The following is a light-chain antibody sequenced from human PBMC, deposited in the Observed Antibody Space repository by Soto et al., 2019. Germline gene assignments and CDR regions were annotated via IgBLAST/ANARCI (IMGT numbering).Light chain of an antibody. V-gene: IGKV1-5*03. J-gene: IGKJ2*01. Sequence: DIQMTQSPSTLSASLGDRVIITCRASQYINTWLAWYQQKPGRAPKLLIYSSSSLESGVPSRFSGSGSGSEFTLTISSLQSDDFATYYCQQYRSFPFTFGQGTKLEI. CDR1: QYINTW. CDR3: QQYRSFPFT. CDR2: SSS.